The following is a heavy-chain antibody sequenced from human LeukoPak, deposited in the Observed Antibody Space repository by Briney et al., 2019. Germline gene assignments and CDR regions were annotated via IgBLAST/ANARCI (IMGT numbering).Heavy chain of an antibody. CDR3: TTPYCGGDCYSDFDY. CDR1: GFTFSNAW. CDR2: IKGKTDGGTT. Sequence: GGSLRLSCAASGFTFSNAWMSWVRQAPGKGLEWVGCIKGKTDGGTTDYAAPVKGRFTISRDDSKNTLYLQMNSLKTEDTAVYYCTTPYCGGDCYSDFDYWGQGTLVTVSS. V-gene: IGHV3-15*01. D-gene: IGHD2-21*02. J-gene: IGHJ4*02.